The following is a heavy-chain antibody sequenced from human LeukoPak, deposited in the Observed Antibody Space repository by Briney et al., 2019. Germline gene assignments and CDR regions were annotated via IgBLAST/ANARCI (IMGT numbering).Heavy chain of an antibody. CDR2: IYYSGST. CDR1: GGSISSYY. Sequence: SETLSLTCTVSGGSISSYYWSRIRQPPGKGLEWIGYIYYSGSTNYNPSLKSRVTISVDTSKNQFSLKLSSVTAADTAVYYCARHGGKYSSSWYYFDYWGQGTLVTVSS. CDR3: ARHGGKYSSSWYYFDY. D-gene: IGHD6-13*01. J-gene: IGHJ4*02. V-gene: IGHV4-59*08.